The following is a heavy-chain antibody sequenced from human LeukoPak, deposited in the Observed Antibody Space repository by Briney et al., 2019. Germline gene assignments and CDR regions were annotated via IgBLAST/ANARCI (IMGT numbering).Heavy chain of an antibody. CDR2: ISGSGGST. J-gene: IGHJ5*02. CDR1: GFTFSSYA. Sequence: GGSLRLSCAASGFTFSSYAMSWVRQAPGKGLERVSAISGSGGSTYYADSVKGRFTISRDNSKNTLYLQMNSLRAEDTAVYYCANHSGQWPMRSWFDPWGQGTLVTVSS. V-gene: IGHV3-23*01. CDR3: ANHSGQWPMRSWFDP. D-gene: IGHD6-19*01.